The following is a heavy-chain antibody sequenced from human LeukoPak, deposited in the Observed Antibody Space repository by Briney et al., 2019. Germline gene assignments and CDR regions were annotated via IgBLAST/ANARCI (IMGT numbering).Heavy chain of an antibody. D-gene: IGHD3-10*01. CDR3: ARPYYYGSGSYCFDY. J-gene: IGHJ4*02. Sequence: GGSLRLSCAASGFTFSSYSMNWVRQAPGKGLEWVSYISSSSSTIYYADSVKGRFTISRDNAKNSLYLQMNSLRAEDTAVYYRARPYYYGSGSYCFDYWGQGTLVTVSS. CDR1: GFTFSSYS. V-gene: IGHV3-48*04. CDR2: ISSSSSTI.